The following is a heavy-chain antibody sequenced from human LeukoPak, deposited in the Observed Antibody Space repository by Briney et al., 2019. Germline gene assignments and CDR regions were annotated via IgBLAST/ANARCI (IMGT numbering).Heavy chain of an antibody. D-gene: IGHD6-13*01. CDR1: GFTFSNAW. V-gene: IGHV3-15*01. J-gene: IGHJ1*01. CDR3: ARGSSSYTRGYFHH. CDR2: IKSKTDGGTT. Sequence: GGSLRLSCAASGFTFSNAWMSWVRQAPGKGLEWVGRIKSKTDGGTTDYAAPVKGRFTISRDDSKNTLYLQMNSLKTEDTAVYYCARGSSSYTRGYFHHWGQGTLVTVSS.